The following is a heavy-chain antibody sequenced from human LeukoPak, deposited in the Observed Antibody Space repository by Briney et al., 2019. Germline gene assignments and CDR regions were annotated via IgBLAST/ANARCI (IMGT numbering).Heavy chain of an antibody. CDR3: ARGPPYGSRSDYLDY. CDR2: IKKDGSEK. V-gene: IGHV3-7*01. CDR1: GFTFSNHW. J-gene: IGHJ4*02. D-gene: IGHD3-10*01. Sequence: GGSLRLSCAASGFTFSNHWMSWVRQAPGKGLEWVADIKKDGSEKNQVDSVTISRDNAKNSLYLQMNSLRAEDTAVYYCARGPPYGSRSDYLDYWGQGTLVTVSS.